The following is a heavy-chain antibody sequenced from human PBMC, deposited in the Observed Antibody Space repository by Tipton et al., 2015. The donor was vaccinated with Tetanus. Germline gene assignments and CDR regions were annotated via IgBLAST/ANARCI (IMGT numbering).Heavy chain of an antibody. CDR2: ISAYTGTT. Sequence: QLVQSGAEVKKPGASVKVSCEASGYTFTNYGINWVRLAPGQGLEWVGWISAYTGTTYSAQKFQGRVTMTRNASISTAYMELSSLRSEDTAVYYCAAPLFRSAAGKAYWGQGTLLTVSS. J-gene: IGHJ4*02. CDR1: GYTFTNYG. D-gene: IGHD6-13*01. V-gene: IGHV1-18*01. CDR3: AAPLFRSAAGKAY.